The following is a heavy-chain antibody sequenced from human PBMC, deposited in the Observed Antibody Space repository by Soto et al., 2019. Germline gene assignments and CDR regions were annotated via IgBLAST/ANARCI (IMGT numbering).Heavy chain of an antibody. CDR2: IWYDGSNK. J-gene: IGHJ6*02. D-gene: IGHD4-4*01. Sequence: PGGSLRLSCAASGFTFSSYGMHWFRQAPGKGLEWVAVIWYDGSNKYYADSVKGRFTISRDNSKNTLYLQMNSLRAEDTAVYYCASTYSNYYYYGMDVWGQGTTVTVS. CDR3: ASTYSNYYYYGMDV. CDR1: GFTFSSYG. V-gene: IGHV3-33*01.